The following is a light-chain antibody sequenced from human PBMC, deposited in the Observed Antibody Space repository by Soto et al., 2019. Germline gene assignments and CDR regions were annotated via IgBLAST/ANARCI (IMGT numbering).Light chain of an antibody. Sequence: QSVVTQEPSLTVSPGGTVTLTCASSTGAVTSGLHPNWIQQRPGQAPRTLIYSTTNKHSWTPARFSGSLPGGKAALTLSGVQPEDEAVYYCLLYFGGAQGVVFGGGTKVTVL. J-gene: IGLJ2*01. CDR1: TGAVTSGLH. V-gene: IGLV7-43*01. CDR2: STT. CDR3: LLYFGGAQGVV.